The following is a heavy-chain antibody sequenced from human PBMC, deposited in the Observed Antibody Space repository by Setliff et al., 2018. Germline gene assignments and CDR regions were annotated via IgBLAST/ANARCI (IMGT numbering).Heavy chain of an antibody. CDR1: GGSIISSTYN. CDR2: IDTSGST. J-gene: IGHJ1*01. D-gene: IGHD3-22*01. Sequence: PSETLSLTCSVSGGSIISSTYNWSWIRQSPGKGLEWIGYIDTSGSTDYNPSLKSRVTISVDTSKNQISLKLSSLTAADTAVYYCARQDRFYDSSVFVEYFEHWGQGTLVTVSS. CDR3: ARQDRFYDSSVFVEYFEH. V-gene: IGHV4-61*05.